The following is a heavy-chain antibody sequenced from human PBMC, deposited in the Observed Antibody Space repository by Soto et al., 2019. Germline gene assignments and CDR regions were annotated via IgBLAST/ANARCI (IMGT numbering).Heavy chain of an antibody. V-gene: IGHV3-23*01. Sequence: PGGSLRLSCAASGFTFSDYYMSWVRQAPGKGLEWVSSISANGAGTVHADSVKGRFTTSKDNSKNTLYLQMNSLRVEDTAVYYCARIAATNGLDYWGQGTLVTVSS. CDR1: GFTFSDYY. CDR3: ARIAATNGLDY. D-gene: IGHD2-8*01. CDR2: ISANGAGT. J-gene: IGHJ4*02.